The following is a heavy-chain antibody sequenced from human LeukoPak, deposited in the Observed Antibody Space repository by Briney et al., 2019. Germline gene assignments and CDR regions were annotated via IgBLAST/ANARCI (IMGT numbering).Heavy chain of an antibody. CDR1: GGSISSSSYY. CDR2: IYYSGST. J-gene: IGHJ6*03. D-gene: IGHD4-11*01. Sequence: SETLSLTCTVSGGSISSSSYYWGWIRQPPGKGLEWIGSIYYSGSTYYNPSLKSRVTISVDTSKNQFSLKLSSVTAADTAVYYCARRKTTVNPRYYYYMDVWGKGTTVTVSS. V-gene: IGHV4-39*01. CDR3: ARRKTTVNPRYYYYMDV.